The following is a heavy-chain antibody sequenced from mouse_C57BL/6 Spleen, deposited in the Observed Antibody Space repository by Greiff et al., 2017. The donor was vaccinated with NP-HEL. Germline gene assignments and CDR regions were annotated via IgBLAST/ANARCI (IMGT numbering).Heavy chain of an antibody. V-gene: IGHV1-50*01. J-gene: IGHJ3*01. CDR3: AREGYGYDDAWFAY. Sequence: VQLQQPGAELVKPGASVKLSCKASGYTFTSYWMQWVKQRPGQGLEWIGEIDPSDSYTNYNQKFKGKATLTVDTSSSTAYMQLSSLTSEDSAVYYCAREGYGYDDAWFAYWGQGTLVTVSA. CDR1: GYTFTSYW. D-gene: IGHD2-2*01. CDR2: IDPSDSYT.